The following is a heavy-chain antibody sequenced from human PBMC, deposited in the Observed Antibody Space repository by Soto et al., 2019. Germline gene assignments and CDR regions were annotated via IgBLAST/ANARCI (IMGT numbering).Heavy chain of an antibody. V-gene: IGHV3-66*04. CDR2: IYSGGSA. CDR3: ARHGYSYGGGYFDC. CDR1: GFTVSSNY. Sequence: EVQLVESGGGLVQPGGSLRLSCAASGFTVSSNYMSWVRQAPGKGLEWVSVIYSGGSAYYADSVKGRFTISRDNSKNTLYLQMNGLRAEDTAVYYCARHGYSYGGGYFDCWGEGTLVTVSS. D-gene: IGHD5-18*01. J-gene: IGHJ4*02.